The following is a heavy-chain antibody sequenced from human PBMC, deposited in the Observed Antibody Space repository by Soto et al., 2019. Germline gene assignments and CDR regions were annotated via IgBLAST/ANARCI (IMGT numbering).Heavy chain of an antibody. Sequence: GGSLRLSCAAPGFTFSSYGMHWVRQAPGKGLEWVAVISYDGSNKYYADSVKGRFTISRDNSKNTLYLQMNSLRAEDTAVYYCAKFEGSTSCYYYYYCGMDVWGQGTTVTVSS. CDR3: AKFEGSTSCYYYYYCGMDV. CDR2: ISYDGSNK. D-gene: IGHD2-2*01. CDR1: GFTFSSYG. J-gene: IGHJ6*02. V-gene: IGHV3-30*18.